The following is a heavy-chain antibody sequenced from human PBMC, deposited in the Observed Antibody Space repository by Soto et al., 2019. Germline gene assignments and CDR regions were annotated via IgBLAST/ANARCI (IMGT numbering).Heavy chain of an antibody. CDR2: ISAYNGDT. CDR3: ARDGALHGDYGGY. D-gene: IGHD4-17*01. Sequence: QVQLVQSGAEVKKPGASVKVSCKASGYSFIGYGFSWVRQAPGQGLEYMGWISAYNGDTHYAQSLKSRDTMTTETSTSTAYMELRSLRPDDTAVYYCARDGALHGDYGGYWGKGTLVTVPS. V-gene: IGHV1-18*01. J-gene: IGHJ4*02. CDR1: GYSFIGYG.